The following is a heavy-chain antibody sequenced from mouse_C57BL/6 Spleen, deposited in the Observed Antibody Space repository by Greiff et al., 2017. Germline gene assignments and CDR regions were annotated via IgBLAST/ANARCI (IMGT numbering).Heavy chain of an antibody. D-gene: IGHD3-2*02. CDR3: ARKTAQATYFDY. CDR1: GYTFTSYW. V-gene: IGHV1-52*01. J-gene: IGHJ2*01. Sequence: QVQLQQPGAELVRPGSSVKLSCKASGYTFTSYWMHWVKQRPIQGLEWIGNIDPYDSDTHYNQKFKDKATLTVDKSSSTAYMQLSSLTSEDSAVYYCARKTAQATYFDYWGQGTTLTVSS. CDR2: IDPYDSDT.